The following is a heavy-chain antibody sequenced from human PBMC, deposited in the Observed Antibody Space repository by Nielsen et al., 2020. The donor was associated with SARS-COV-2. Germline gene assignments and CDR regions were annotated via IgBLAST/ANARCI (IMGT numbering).Heavy chain of an antibody. CDR2: IFYRGNT. CDR3: ARDTTAAGLCDS. CDR1: GGSISTGSHY. V-gene: IGHV4-61*01. D-gene: IGHD2-2*01. Sequence: SETLSLTCIVSGGSISTGSHYWSWIRQPPGKGLEWIGYIFYRGNTNYNPSLKSRVTISVDTSKNQFSLKLNSVTAADTAVYYCARDTTAAGLCDSWGQGTLVTVPS. J-gene: IGHJ4*02.